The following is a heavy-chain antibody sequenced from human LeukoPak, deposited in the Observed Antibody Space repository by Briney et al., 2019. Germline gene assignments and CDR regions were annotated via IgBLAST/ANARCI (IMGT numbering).Heavy chain of an antibody. CDR1: GGSISSHY. Sequence: SETLSLTCTVSGGSISSHYWSWIRQPPGKGLEWIGYIYYSGSTNHNPSLKSRVTISVDTSKNQFSLKLSSVTAADTAVYCASSGLGGSYNAWGQGTLVTVSS. D-gene: IGHD1-26*01. J-gene: IGHJ5*02. CDR3: ASSGLGGSYNA. V-gene: IGHV4-59*11. CDR2: IYYSGST.